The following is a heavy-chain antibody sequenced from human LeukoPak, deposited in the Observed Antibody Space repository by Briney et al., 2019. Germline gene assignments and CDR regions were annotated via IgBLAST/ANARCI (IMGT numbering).Heavy chain of an antibody. J-gene: IGHJ3*02. CDR3: AILGGGYGDYSLSYAFDI. Sequence: SETLSLTCTVSGGSISGYYWSWIRQPAGKGLEWIGRIYTSGSTNYNPSLKSRVTMSVDTSKNQFSLKLSSVTAADTAVYYCAILGGGYGDYSLSYAFDIWGQGTMVTVSS. CDR2: IYTSGST. D-gene: IGHD4-17*01. V-gene: IGHV4-4*07. CDR1: GGSISGYY.